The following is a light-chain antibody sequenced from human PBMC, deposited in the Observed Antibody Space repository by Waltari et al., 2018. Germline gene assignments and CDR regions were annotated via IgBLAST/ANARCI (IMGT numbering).Light chain of an antibody. CDR2: DAS. V-gene: IGKV1-33*01. CDR3: QQYDHLPLT. CDR1: QDISNF. Sequence: DIQMTQSPSSLSASIGDRVTFTCQASQDISNFLNWYQKKPGGAPKLVIYDASNLETGVPSRFGGSGSGTLFTFTISSLQPEDIATFYCQQYDHLPLTFGGGTKVQIK. J-gene: IGKJ4*01.